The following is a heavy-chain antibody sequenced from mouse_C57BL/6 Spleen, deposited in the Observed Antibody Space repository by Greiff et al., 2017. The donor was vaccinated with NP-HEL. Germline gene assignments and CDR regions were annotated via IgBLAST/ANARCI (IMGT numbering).Heavy chain of an antibody. J-gene: IGHJ1*03. CDR3: SSCRISTVVAHWYFDV. V-gene: IGHV1-72*01. CDR1: GYTFTSYW. Sequence: QVQLQQPGAELVKPGASVKLSCKASGYTFTSYWMHWVKQRPGRGLEWIGRIDPNSGGTKYNEKFKSKATLTVDKPSSTAYMQLSSLTSEDSAVSDWSSCRISTVVAHWYFDVWGTGTTVTVSS. D-gene: IGHD1-1*01. CDR2: IDPNSGGT.